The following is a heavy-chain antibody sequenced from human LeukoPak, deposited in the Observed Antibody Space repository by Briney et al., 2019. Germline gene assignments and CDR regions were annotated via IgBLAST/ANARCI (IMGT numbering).Heavy chain of an antibody. CDR1: GGSISTDY. CDR2: IYYSGST. D-gene: IGHD1-14*01. Sequence: PSETLSLTCTVPGGSISTDYWSWIRQPPGKGLEWIGYIYYSGSTNYNPSLRSRVTISVDTSKNQFSLKLSSVTAADTAVYYCARERNHFWFDPWGQGTLVSVSS. V-gene: IGHV4-59*01. CDR3: ARERNHFWFDP. J-gene: IGHJ5*02.